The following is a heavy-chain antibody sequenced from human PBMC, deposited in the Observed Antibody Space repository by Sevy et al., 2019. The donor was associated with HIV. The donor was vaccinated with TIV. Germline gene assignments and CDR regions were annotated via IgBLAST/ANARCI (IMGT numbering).Heavy chain of an antibody. J-gene: IGHJ6*02. D-gene: IGHD2-2*01. Sequence: GGSLRLSCAVSGFTFSGYAMNWVRQAPGKGLEWVSAINGKGRSTHYADSVEGRFTISRDNSNNTLYLQMNSLRAEDTAVYYCAKTIDSGGGVVPAANYYYYGMDVWGQGTTVTVSS. CDR2: INGKGRST. V-gene: IGHV3-23*01. CDR1: GFTFSGYA. CDR3: AKTIDSGGGVVPAANYYYYGMDV.